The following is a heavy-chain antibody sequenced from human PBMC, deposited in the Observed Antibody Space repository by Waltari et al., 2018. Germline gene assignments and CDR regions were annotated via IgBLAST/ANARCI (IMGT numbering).Heavy chain of an antibody. CDR1: GGPFSSYA. CDR3: ARVGAGFGELWGYFDY. Sequence: QVQLVQSGAEVKKPGSSVKVSCKASGGPFSSYAISWVRQAPGQGLEWMGGISPFLGTANYAQKVQGRVTIAADESTSTAYREVSSLRSEDTAVYYCARVGAGFGELWGYFDYWGQGTLVTVSS. CDR2: ISPFLGTA. V-gene: IGHV1-69*12. J-gene: IGHJ4*02. D-gene: IGHD3-10*01.